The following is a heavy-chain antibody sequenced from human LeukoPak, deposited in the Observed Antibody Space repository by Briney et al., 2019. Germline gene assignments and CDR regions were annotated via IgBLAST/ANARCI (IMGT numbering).Heavy chain of an antibody. Sequence: GESLKISCAASGFTFSSYWMSWVRQAPGKGLEWVANIKQDGSEKYYVDSVKGRFTISRDNAKNSLYLQMNSLRAEDTAVYYCARGVDTAMVSLGYWGQGTLVTVSS. D-gene: IGHD5-18*01. J-gene: IGHJ4*02. CDR3: ARGVDTAMVSLGY. V-gene: IGHV3-7*01. CDR1: GFTFSSYW. CDR2: IKQDGSEK.